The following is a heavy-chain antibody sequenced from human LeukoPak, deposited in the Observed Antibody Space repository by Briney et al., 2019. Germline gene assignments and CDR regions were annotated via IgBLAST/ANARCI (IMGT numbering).Heavy chain of an antibody. Sequence: PGGSLRLSCAASGFPFSHYGIHWVRQPPGKGLEWVAVIWSDGSHKYYADSVKGRFTISRDNSKNTLYLQMNSLRAEDTAVYSCARASGPFDYWGQGTLVTVSS. CDR2: IWSDGSHK. J-gene: IGHJ4*02. CDR1: GFPFSHYG. CDR3: ARASGPFDY. D-gene: IGHD3-10*01. V-gene: IGHV3-33*01.